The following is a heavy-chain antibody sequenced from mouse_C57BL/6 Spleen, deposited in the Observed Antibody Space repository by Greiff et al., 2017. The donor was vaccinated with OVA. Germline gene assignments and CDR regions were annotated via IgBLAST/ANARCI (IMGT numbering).Heavy chain of an antibody. D-gene: IGHD3-2*02. CDR3: ARDEGDSSGYVNYFAY. V-gene: IGHV1-82*01. J-gene: IGHJ2*01. Sequence: VQLQQSGPELVKPGASVKISCKASGYAFSSSWMNWVKQRPGKGLEWIGRLYPGDGDTNYNGKFKGKATLTADKSSSTAYMQRSSLTSEDAAVYFCARDEGDSSGYVNYFAYWGQGTTLTVSS. CDR2: LYPGDGDT. CDR1: GYAFSSSW.